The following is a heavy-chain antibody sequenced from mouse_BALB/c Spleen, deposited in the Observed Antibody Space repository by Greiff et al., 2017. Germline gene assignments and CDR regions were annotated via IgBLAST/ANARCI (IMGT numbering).Heavy chain of an antibody. CDR1: GYTFTSYW. Sequence: VQLQQPGAELVKPGASVKLSCKASGYTFTSYWMHWVKQRPGQGLEWIGRINPYNGDTFYNQKFKGKATLTVDKSSSTAHMELLSLTSEDSAVYYCGRADYYGSSPFAYWGQGTLVTVSA. CDR3: GRADYYGSSPFAY. CDR2: INPYNGDT. J-gene: IGHJ3*01. V-gene: IGHV1-53*01. D-gene: IGHD1-1*01.